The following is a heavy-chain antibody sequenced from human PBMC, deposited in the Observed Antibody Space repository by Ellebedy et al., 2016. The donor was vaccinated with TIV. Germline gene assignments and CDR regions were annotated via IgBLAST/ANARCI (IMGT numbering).Heavy chain of an antibody. CDR2: ISYYGSNK. D-gene: IGHD5-18*01. CDR1: GFTFSSYA. J-gene: IGHJ4*02. CDR3: ARDVDTAMVTFLG. Sequence: GGSLRLSCAASGFTFSSYAMHWVRQAPGKGLEWVAVISYYGSNKYYADSVKGRFTISRDNSKNTLYLQMNSLRAEDTAVYYCARDVDTAMVTFLGWGQGTLVTVSS. V-gene: IGHV3-30-3*01.